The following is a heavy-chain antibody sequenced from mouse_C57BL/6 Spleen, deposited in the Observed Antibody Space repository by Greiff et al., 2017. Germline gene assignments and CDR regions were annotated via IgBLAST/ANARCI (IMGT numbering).Heavy chain of an antibody. CDR1: GFNIKDDY. CDR2: IDPENGDT. D-gene: IGHD2-2*01. V-gene: IGHV14-4*01. J-gene: IGHJ3*01. Sequence: VQLQQSGAELVRPGASVKLSCTASGFNIKDDYMHWVKQRPEQGLEWIGWIDPENGDTEYASKFQGKATITADTSSNTAYLQLSSLTSEDTAVYYCTTPYGSAWFAYWGQGTLVTVSA. CDR3: TTPYGSAWFAY.